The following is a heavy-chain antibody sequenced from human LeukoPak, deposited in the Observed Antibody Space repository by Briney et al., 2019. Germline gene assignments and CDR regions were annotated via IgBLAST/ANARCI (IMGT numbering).Heavy chain of an antibody. J-gene: IGHJ5*02. D-gene: IGHD6-13*01. CDR3: ARGQHQLGRFDP. CDR2: IYSGVT. V-gene: IGHV4-61*02. CDR1: GDSISSGTYY. Sequence: SETLSLTCTVSGDSISSGTYYWRWIRQPAGKGLEWIGRIYSGVTNYNPSLKSRVTISVDTSKNQFSLKLNSVTAADTAVYYCARGQHQLGRFDPWGQGSLVTVSS.